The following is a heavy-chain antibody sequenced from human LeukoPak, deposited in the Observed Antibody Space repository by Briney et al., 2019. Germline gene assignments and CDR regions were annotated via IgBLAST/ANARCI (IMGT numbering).Heavy chain of an antibody. CDR3: ANGDSSGYEPLAEYFQH. CDR2: ISYDGSNK. CDR1: GFTFSSYG. D-gene: IGHD3-22*01. Sequence: PGGSLRLSCAASGFTFSSYGMHWVRQAPGKGLEWVAVISYDGSNKYYADSVKGRFTISRDNSKNTLYLQMNSLRAEDTAVYYCANGDSSGYEPLAEYFQHWGQGTLVTVS. V-gene: IGHV3-30*18. J-gene: IGHJ1*01.